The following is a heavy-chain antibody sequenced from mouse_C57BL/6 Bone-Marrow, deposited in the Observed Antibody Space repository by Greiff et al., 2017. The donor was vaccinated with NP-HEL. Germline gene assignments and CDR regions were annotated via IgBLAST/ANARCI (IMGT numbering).Heavy chain of an antibody. CDR2: IDPETGGT. CDR1: GYTFTDYV. Sequence: QVQLQQSGAELVRPGASVTLSCKASGYTFTDYVMHWVKQTPVHGLEWIGAIDPETGGTAYNQKFKGKAILTADKSSSTAYMELRSLTSEDSAVYYCTRPVAYYYGSSYGWFAYWGQGTLVTVSA. D-gene: IGHD1-1*01. V-gene: IGHV1-15*01. CDR3: TRPVAYYYGSSYGWFAY. J-gene: IGHJ3*01.